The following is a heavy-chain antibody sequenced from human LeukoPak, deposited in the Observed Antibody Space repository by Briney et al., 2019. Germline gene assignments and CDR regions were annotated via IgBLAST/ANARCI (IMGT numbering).Heavy chain of an antibody. Sequence: GGSLRLSCAASGFTFSSYAMHWVRQAPGKGLEWVAVISYDGSNKYYTHSVKGRFTISRDNSKNTLYLQMNSLRAEDTAVYYCAREGDIVVVPAAKPLDPWGQGTLVTVSS. D-gene: IGHD2-2*01. CDR1: GFTFSSYA. V-gene: IGHV3-30-3*01. CDR2: ISYDGSNK. CDR3: AREGDIVVVPAAKPLDP. J-gene: IGHJ5*02.